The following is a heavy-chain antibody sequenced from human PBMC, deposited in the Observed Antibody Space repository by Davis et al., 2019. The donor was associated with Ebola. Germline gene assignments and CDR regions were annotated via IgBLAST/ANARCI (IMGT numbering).Heavy chain of an antibody. CDR3: AREGYCSSTICLYYYYGMDV. D-gene: IGHD2-2*01. V-gene: IGHV1-3*01. CDR1: GYTFTSYA. CDR2: INAGNGNT. J-gene: IGHJ6*02. Sequence: AASVKVSCKASGYTFTSYAMHWVRQAPGQRLEWMGWINAGNGNTKYSQKFQGRVTITRDTSASTAYMELSSLRSEDTAVYYCAREGYCSSTICLYYYYGMDVWGQGTTVTVSS.